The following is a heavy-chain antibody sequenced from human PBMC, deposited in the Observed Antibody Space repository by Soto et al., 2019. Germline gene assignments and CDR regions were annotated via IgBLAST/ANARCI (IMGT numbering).Heavy chain of an antibody. CDR1: GYSYTCYA. CDR2: INAGNGNT. J-gene: IGHJ4*02. V-gene: IGHV1-3*01. Sequence: GTSVKVSCKASGYSYTCYAMYWVRQAPGQGLEWMGWINAGNGNTKYSQKFQGRVTITRDTSASTAYMELSSLRSEDTAVYYCARAVAVPADFDYWGQGTLVTVSS. D-gene: IGHD6-19*01. CDR3: ARAVAVPADFDY.